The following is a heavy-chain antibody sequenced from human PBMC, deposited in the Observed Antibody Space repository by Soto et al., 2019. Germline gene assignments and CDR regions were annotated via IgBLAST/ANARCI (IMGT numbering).Heavy chain of an antibody. CDR3: AKDLIYYDSRGPDY. CDR2: ISGSGGST. V-gene: IGHV3-23*01. J-gene: IGHJ4*02. Sequence: GGSLRLSCAASGFTFSSYAMSWVRQAPGKGLEWVSAISGSGGSTYYADSVKGRFTISRDNSKNTLYLQMNSLRAEDTAVYYCAKDLIYYDSRGPDYWGQGTLVTVSS. CDR1: GFTFSSYA. D-gene: IGHD3-22*01.